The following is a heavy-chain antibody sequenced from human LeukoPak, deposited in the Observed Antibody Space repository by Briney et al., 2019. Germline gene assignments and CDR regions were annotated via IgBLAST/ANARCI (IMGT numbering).Heavy chain of an antibody. V-gene: IGHV1-18*01. Sequence: ASVKVSCKASGYTFTSYGISWVRQAPGQGLEWMGWISAYNGNTNYAQKLQGRVTMTTDTSTSTAYMELRSLRSDDTAVYYCARDRCSGGSCYSGLRYFDHWGQGTLVTVSS. CDR2: ISAYNGNT. J-gene: IGHJ4*02. CDR3: ARDRCSGGSCYSGLRYFDH. CDR1: GYTFTSYG. D-gene: IGHD2-15*01.